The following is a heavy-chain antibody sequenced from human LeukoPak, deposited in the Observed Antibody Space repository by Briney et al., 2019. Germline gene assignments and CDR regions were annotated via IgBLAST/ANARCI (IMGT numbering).Heavy chain of an antibody. CDR2: IYHSGST. CDR1: GASISSSNW. J-gene: IGHJ4*02. D-gene: IGHD3-22*01. CDR3: ARASYSYDINGWVPFDY. V-gene: IGHV4-4*02. Sequence: PSETLSLTCAVSGASISSSNWWSWVRQPPGKGLEWIGEIYHSGSTNYNPSLKSRVTISVDKSKNQFSLKLSSVTAADTAVYYCARASYSYDINGWVPFDYWGQGTLVTVSS.